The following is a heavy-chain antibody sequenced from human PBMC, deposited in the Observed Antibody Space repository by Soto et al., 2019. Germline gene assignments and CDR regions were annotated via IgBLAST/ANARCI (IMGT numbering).Heavy chain of an antibody. Sequence: QVQLQQSGPGLVKPSQTLSLTCAISGDSVSSNSAAWNWIRQSPSRGLEWLGRTYYRSKWYNDYAISVKSLITSNPDTSKNHFSLQLKSVTPEDTALDYCARLAPGGRGGGGDYWGQGTLVTVSS. CDR1: GDSVSSNSAA. D-gene: IGHD3-16*01. CDR2: TYYRSKWYN. V-gene: IGHV6-1*01. CDR3: ARLAPGGRGGGGDY. J-gene: IGHJ4*02.